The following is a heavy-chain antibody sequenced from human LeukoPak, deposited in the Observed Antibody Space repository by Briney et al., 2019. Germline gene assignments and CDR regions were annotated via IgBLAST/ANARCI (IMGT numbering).Heavy chain of an antibody. CDR1: GGSFSGYY. V-gene: IGHV4-34*01. CDR2: INHSGST. J-gene: IGHJ3*02. CDR3: ARRTRVWSSSWYGASGAFDI. D-gene: IGHD6-13*01. Sequence: SETLSLTCAVYGGSFSGYYWSWIRQPPGKGLEWIGEINHSGSTNYNPSLKSRVTISVDTSKNQFSLKLSSVTAADTAVYYCARRTRVWSSSWYGASGAFDIWGQGTMVTVSS.